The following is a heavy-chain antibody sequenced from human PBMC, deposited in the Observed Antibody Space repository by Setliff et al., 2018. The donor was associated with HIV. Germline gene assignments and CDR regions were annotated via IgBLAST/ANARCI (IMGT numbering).Heavy chain of an antibody. Sequence: PGGSLRLSCAGSGVTFFSTYSMNWVRQAPGKGLECVAYIISGSSTVYYADSVKGRFTVSRDNAKNSVYLEMNSLRVEDTAVYLCANLWEVGAWGQGTLVTVSS. CDR1: GVTFFSTYS. CDR3: ANLWEVGA. CDR2: IISGSSTV. D-gene: IGHD1-26*01. J-gene: IGHJ5*02. V-gene: IGHV3-48*01.